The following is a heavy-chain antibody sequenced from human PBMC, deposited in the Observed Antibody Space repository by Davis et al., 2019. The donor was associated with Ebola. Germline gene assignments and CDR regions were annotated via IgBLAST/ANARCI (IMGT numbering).Heavy chain of an antibody. CDR3: ARGYGDYETFFDY. J-gene: IGHJ4*02. Sequence: AASVKVSCKASGGTFSSYAISWVRQAPGQGLEWMGGIIPIFGTANYAQKFQGRVTITADESTSTAYMELSSLRSEDTAVYYCARGYGDYETFFDYWGQGTLVTVSS. CDR2: IIPIFGTA. D-gene: IGHD4-17*01. V-gene: IGHV1-69*13. CDR1: GGTFSSYA.